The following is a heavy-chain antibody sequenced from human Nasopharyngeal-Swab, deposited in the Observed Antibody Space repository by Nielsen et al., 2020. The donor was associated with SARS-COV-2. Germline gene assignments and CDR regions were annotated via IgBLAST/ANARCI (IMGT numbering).Heavy chain of an antibody. J-gene: IGHJ6*02. CDR1: EFTFSTYS. D-gene: IGHD6-13*01. Sequence: GESLKISCAASEFTFSTYSMHWVRQAPGKGLEWISYISSGGSATHYADSVKGRFAISRDNPKNSLYLQMYSLRAEDTAVYYCARAAAGTSYYYGMDVWDQGTTVTVSS. V-gene: IGHV3-48*04. CDR2: ISSGGSAT. CDR3: ARAAAGTSYYYGMDV.